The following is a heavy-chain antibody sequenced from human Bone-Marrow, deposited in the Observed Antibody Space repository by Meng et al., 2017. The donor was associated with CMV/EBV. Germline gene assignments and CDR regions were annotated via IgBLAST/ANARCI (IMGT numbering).Heavy chain of an antibody. CDR1: GFTFSNAW. CDR3: IYDFWSGSIRSPDY. J-gene: IGHJ4*02. CDR2: IKSKTDGGTT. D-gene: IGHD3-3*01. Sequence: GESLKISCAASGFTFSNAWMSWVRQAPGKGLEWVGRIKSKTDGGTTDYAAPVKGRFTISRDESKNTLYLQMNSLKTEDTAVYYCIYDFWSGSIRSPDYWGQGTLVTVSS. V-gene: IGHV3-15*01.